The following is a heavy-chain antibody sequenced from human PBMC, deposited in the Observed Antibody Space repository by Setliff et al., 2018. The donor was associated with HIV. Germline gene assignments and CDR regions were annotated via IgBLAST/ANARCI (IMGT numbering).Heavy chain of an antibody. CDR1: GDSVSRSNYY. CDR2: IYYSGAT. D-gene: IGHD3-3*01. J-gene: IGHJ6*03. V-gene: IGHV4-39*01. CDR3: ARCYYNFWSGYPLDYMDV. Sequence: PSETLSLTCTVSGDSVSRSNYYWGWIRQPPGKGLEWIGSIYYSGATYYKPSLKSRLTIAIDTSKNQFSLKLSSVTAADTAVYYCARCYYNFWSGYPLDYMDVWGKGTTVTVSS.